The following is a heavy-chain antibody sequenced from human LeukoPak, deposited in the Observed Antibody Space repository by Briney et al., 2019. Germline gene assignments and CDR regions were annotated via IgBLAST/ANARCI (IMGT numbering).Heavy chain of an antibody. V-gene: IGHV3-21*01. J-gene: IGHJ4*02. CDR2: ISSSSGYI. CDR1: GFTFSSYS. CDR3: ARGNDILTGYLDY. D-gene: IGHD3-9*01. Sequence: GGSLRLSCAASGFTFSSYSMNWVRQAPGKGLEWVSSISSSSGYIYYADSVKGRFTISRDNAKNSLYLQMNSLRAEDAAVYYCARGNDILTGYLDYWGQGTLVTVSS.